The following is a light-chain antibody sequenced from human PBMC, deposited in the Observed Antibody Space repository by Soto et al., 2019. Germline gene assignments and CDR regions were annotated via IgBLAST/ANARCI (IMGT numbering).Light chain of an antibody. CDR1: SSDIGGYNY. Sequence: QSALTQPRSVSGSPGQSVTIPCAGTSSDIGGYNYVSWYQQHPGKAPKLMIYDVSQRPSGVPDRFSGSKSGNTASLTISGLQAEDEADYYCCSYAGSYTYVFGTGTKLTVL. J-gene: IGLJ1*01. CDR2: DVS. V-gene: IGLV2-11*01. CDR3: CSYAGSYTYV.